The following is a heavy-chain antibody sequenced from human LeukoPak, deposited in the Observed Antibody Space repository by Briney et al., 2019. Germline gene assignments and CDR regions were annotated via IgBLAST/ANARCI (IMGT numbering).Heavy chain of an antibody. V-gene: IGHV4-39*07. CDR3: ARFQTTVKNWFDP. Sequence: SETLSLTCTVSGGSISSSSYYWGWIRQPPGKGLEWIGSIYYSGSTYYIPSLKSRVTISVDTSKNQFSLKLSSVTAADTAVYYCARFQTTVKNWFDPWGQGTLVTVSS. CDR1: GGSISSSSYY. J-gene: IGHJ5*02. D-gene: IGHD4-17*01. CDR2: IYYSGST.